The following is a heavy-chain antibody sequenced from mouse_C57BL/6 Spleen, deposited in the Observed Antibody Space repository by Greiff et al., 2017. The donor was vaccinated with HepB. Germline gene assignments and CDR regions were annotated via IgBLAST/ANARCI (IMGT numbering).Heavy chain of an antibody. CDR1: GFTFSDYY. V-gene: IGHV5-16*01. J-gene: IGHJ2*01. Sequence: EVKLMESEGGLVQPGSSMKLSCTASGFTFSDYYMAWVRQVPEKGLEWVANINYDGSSTYYLDSLKSRFIISRDNAKNILYLQMSSLKSEDTATYYCARQLRLRPFDYWGQGTTLTVSS. CDR2: INYDGSST. D-gene: IGHD3-2*02. CDR3: ARQLRLRPFDY.